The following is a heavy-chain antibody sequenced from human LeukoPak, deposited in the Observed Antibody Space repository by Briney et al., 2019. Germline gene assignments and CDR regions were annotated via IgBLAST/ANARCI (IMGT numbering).Heavy chain of an antibody. J-gene: IGHJ4*02. CDR2: INPSGGST. Sequence: ASVKVSCKASGYTFTTYYMHWVRQAPGQGLEWMGMINPSGGSTSYAQKFQGRVTTTRDTSASTVYMELSSLRSGDTAVYYCARASKYDYWGQGTLVTVSS. V-gene: IGHV1-46*01. CDR1: GYTFTTYY. CDR3: ARASKYDY.